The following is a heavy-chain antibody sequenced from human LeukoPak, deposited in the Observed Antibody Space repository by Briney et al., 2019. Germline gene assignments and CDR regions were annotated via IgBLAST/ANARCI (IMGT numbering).Heavy chain of an antibody. CDR2: LYHSDSA. D-gene: IGHD5-18*01. CDR1: GYSISNNYY. Sequence: PSETLSLTCAVSGYSISNNYYWVWIRQPPGRGLEWIGSLYHSDSAYYNTSLRSRVSMSVDTSKNQFSLKLSSVTAADTAVYYCARVKLSHGYSYGYNPYYFDYWGQGTLVTVSS. V-gene: IGHV4-38-2*01. J-gene: IGHJ4*02. CDR3: ARVKLSHGYSYGYNPYYFDY.